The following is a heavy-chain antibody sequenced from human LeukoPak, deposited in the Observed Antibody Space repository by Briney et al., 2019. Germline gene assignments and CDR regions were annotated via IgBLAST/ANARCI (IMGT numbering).Heavy chain of an antibody. CDR3: ATGRNPNWFDP. V-gene: IGHV4-39*07. Sequence: SETLSLTCTVSGGSISSSDFNWGWIRQPPGKGLEWIGVISYSGSTYYNPSLKSRVTMSVDTSKNQFSLKLSSVTAADTAVYYCATGRNPNWFDPWGQGTLVTVSS. CDR1: GGSISSSDFN. D-gene: IGHD2/OR15-2a*01. J-gene: IGHJ5*02. CDR2: ISYSGST.